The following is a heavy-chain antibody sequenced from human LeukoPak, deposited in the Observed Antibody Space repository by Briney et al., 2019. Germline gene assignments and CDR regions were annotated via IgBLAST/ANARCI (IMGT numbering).Heavy chain of an antibody. CDR2: IRSKANNYAT. Sequence: GGSLRLSCAASGFTFSNSAMHWVRQASGKGLEWVGRIRSKANNYATAYTAPVKGRFTISRDDSKNMAYLQMNSLKTEDTAVYYCTSSGWYYFDYWGQGTLVTVSS. D-gene: IGHD6-19*01. V-gene: IGHV3-73*01. J-gene: IGHJ4*02. CDR3: TSSGWYYFDY. CDR1: GFTFSNSA.